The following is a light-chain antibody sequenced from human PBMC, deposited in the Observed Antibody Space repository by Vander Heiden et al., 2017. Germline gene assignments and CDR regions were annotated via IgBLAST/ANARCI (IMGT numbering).Light chain of an antibody. J-gene: IGKJ3*01. V-gene: IGKV1-27*01. Sequence: DIQMTQSPSSLSASVGDRVTITGRASQGISNYLAWYQQKPGKVPKLLIYAASTLQSGVPSRFSGSGSGTDFTLTISSLRPEDVATYYCQKYNSVPRGVTFGPGTKVDIK. CDR3: QKYNSVPRGVT. CDR2: AAS. CDR1: QGISNY.